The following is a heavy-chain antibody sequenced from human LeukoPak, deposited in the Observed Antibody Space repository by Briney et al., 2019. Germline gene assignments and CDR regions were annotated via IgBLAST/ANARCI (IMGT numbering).Heavy chain of an antibody. CDR2: IYPGDSDT. J-gene: IGHJ4*02. CDR3: ARGRGYSYGTDFDY. D-gene: IGHD5-18*01. V-gene: IGHV5-51*01. Sequence: GESLKISCKGSGFSFTSSWFGWERQMPGKGLEWMGIIYPGDSDTRYSPSFQGQVTISADKSISTAFLQWSSLQASDTAIYYCARGRGYSYGTDFDYWGQGTLVTVSS. CDR1: GFSFTSSW.